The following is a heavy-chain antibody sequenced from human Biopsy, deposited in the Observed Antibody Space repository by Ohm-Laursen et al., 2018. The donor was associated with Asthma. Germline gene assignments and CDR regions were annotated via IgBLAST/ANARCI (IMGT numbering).Heavy chain of an antibody. V-gene: IGHV1-2*06. CDR2: INPNSGGT. CDR3: ARGQKSAGDRWFDP. D-gene: IGHD6-13*01. CDR1: GYTFIGCH. Sequence: ASVKVSCKASGYTFIGCHIHWMRQAPGQGLEWMGRINPNSGGTNYAQKFQGRVTMTRDTSISTAYMKVSRLRSDDTAVYYCARGQKSAGDRWFDPWGQGTPVTVSS. J-gene: IGHJ5*02.